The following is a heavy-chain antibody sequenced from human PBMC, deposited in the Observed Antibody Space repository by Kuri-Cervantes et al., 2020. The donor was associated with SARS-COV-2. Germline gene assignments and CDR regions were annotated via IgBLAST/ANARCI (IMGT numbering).Heavy chain of an antibody. CDR1: GFTFSDYY. V-gene: IGHV3-30*18. J-gene: IGHJ4*02. Sequence: GESLKISCAASGFTFSDYYMSWIRQAPGKGLEWVAVISYDGSNKYYADSVKGRFTISRDNSKNTLYLQMNSLRAEDTAVYYCSKEDWNDGRGGCFDYWGQGTLVTVSS. CDR2: ISYDGSNK. CDR3: SKEDWNDGRGGCFDY. D-gene: IGHD1-1*01.